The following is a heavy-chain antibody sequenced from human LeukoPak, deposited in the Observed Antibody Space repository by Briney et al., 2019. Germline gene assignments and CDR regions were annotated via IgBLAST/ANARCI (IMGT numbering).Heavy chain of an antibody. D-gene: IGHD3-22*01. CDR2: IYSGGST. J-gene: IGHJ3*02. V-gene: IGHV3-66*01. CDR3: ARGPVVTGSFDI. Sequence: GGSLRLSCAASGFTVSSNYMSWVRQAPGKGLEWVSVIYSGGSTYYADSVKGRFTISRNNSKNTLYLQMNSLRAEDTAVYYCARGPVVTGSFDIWGQGTMVTVSS. CDR1: GFTVSSNY.